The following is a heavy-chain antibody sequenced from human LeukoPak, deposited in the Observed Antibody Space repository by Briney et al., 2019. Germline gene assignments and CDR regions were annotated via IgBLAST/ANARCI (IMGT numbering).Heavy chain of an antibody. CDR3: AKATVTTWGLDY. J-gene: IGHJ4*02. D-gene: IGHD4-11*01. CDR2: ISWNSGSI. Sequence: GGSLRLSCAASGFTFDDYAMHWVRQAPGKGLEWGSGISWNSGSIGYADSVKGRFTISRDNAKNSLYLQMNSLRAEDTALYYCAKATVTTWGLDYWGQGTLVTVSS. CDR1: GFTFDDYA. V-gene: IGHV3-9*01.